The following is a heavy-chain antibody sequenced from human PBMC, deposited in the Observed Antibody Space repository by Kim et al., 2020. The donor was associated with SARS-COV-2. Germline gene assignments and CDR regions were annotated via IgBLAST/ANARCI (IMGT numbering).Heavy chain of an antibody. D-gene: IGHD3-3*01. CDR2: ISSSSSTI. Sequence: GGSLRLSCAASGFTFNTYSMNWVRQAPGKGLEWVSYISSSSSTIYYADSVKGRFTISRDNAKNSLYLQMNSLRAEDTAVYYCARDSFFGAYWGQGTLVTV. CDR1: GFTFNTYS. J-gene: IGHJ4*02. V-gene: IGHV3-48*04. CDR3: ARDSFFGAY.